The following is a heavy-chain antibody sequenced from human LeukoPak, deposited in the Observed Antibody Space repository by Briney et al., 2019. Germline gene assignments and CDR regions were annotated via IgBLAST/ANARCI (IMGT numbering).Heavy chain of an antibody. Sequence: GGSLRLSCAASGFAFSSYWMHWVRQAPGKGLVWVSHINTDGTTTTYADSVKGRFTISRDNAKNTLYLQVNSLSAEDTAVYYCARDWRAMSAFDIWGQGTMVTVSS. CDR2: INTDGTTT. CDR1: GFAFSSYW. V-gene: IGHV3-74*01. J-gene: IGHJ3*02. D-gene: IGHD5-18*01. CDR3: ARDWRAMSAFDI.